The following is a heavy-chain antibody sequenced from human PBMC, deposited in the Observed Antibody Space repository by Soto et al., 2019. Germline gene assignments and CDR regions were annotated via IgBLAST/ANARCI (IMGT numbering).Heavy chain of an antibody. V-gene: IGHV3-30*18. CDR2: ISYDGSNK. CDR1: GFTFSSYV. Sequence: GGSLRLSCAASGFTFSSYVMHWVRQSPGKGLEWVAVISYDGSNKYYADSVKGRFTISRDNSKNTLYLQMNSLRAEDTAVYYCAKEWYSSPSAPFDYWGQGTLVTVSS. CDR3: AKEWYSSPSAPFDY. D-gene: IGHD6-13*01. J-gene: IGHJ4*02.